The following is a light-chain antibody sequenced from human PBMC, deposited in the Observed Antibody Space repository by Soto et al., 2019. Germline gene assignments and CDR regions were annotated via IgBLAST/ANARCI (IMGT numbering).Light chain of an antibody. CDR2: GVT. Sequence: QSALTQPTSVSGSPGQSITISCTGNHNDIGTYDYVSWYQQHPGRAPRLLIYGVTTRPSGISDRFSASKSGLTASLTISGLQPEAEADYYCSSFAADRIYVLGPGTKLTVL. CDR3: SSFAADRIYV. CDR1: HNDIGTYDY. V-gene: IGLV2-14*03. J-gene: IGLJ1*01.